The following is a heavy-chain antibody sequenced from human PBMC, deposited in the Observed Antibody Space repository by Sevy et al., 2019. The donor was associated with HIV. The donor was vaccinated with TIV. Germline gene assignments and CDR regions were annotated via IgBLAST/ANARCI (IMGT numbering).Heavy chain of an antibody. J-gene: IGHJ6*02. CDR2: ISAYNGNT. D-gene: IGHD5-12*01. Sequence: ASVKVSCKASGYTFTSYGISWVRRAPRQGLEWMGWISAYNGNTNYAQRLQGRVTMTTDTSTSTAYMELRSLRSDDTAVYYCARMSGYDSYYGMDVWGQGTTVTVSS. V-gene: IGHV1-18*01. CDR3: ARMSGYDSYYGMDV. CDR1: GYTFTSYG.